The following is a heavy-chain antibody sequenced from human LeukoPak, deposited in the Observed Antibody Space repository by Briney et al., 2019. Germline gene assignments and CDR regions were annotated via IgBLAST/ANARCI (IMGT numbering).Heavy chain of an antibody. D-gene: IGHD2-2*01. CDR1: GYSINSGYY. CDR2: IYRSGST. J-gene: IGHJ3*02. V-gene: IGHV4-38-2*02. CDR3: ARHRWAPLYSRMVVPAAMVDASDI. Sequence: SETLSLTCTVSGYSINSGYYWVWIRQPPGKGLEWIGSIYRSGSTNYNPSLKSRVTMSVDTSKNQFSLKLNSVTAADTAVYYCARHRWAPLYSRMVVPAAMVDASDIWGQGTMVTVSS.